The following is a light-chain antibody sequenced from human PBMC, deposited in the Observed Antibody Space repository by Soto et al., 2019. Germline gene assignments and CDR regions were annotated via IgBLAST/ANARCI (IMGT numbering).Light chain of an antibody. J-gene: IGKJ3*01. CDR1: QNIYNY. CDR3: HQYSVTSS. V-gene: IGKV1-5*03. Sequence: DIQMTQSPSTLSASVGDRVTITCRASQNIYNYLAWYQQKPGKAHKPLIYKASTLESGVPSRFSGSGSGKEFTLTISSLQPDDFATYYCHQYSVTSSFGPGTKVDVK. CDR2: KAS.